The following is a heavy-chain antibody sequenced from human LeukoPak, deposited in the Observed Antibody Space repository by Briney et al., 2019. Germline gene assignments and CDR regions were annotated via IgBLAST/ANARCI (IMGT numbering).Heavy chain of an antibody. CDR1: GGSISSSSYY. V-gene: IGHV4-39*01. D-gene: IGHD2-2*01. CDR3: ARQLGYCSSTSCYADKADY. J-gene: IGHJ4*02. CDR2: IYYSGST. Sequence: SETLSLTCTVSGGSISSSSYYWGWIRQPPGKGLEWIGSIYYSGSTYYNPSLKSRVTISVDTSKNQFSLKLSSVTAADTAVYYCARQLGYCSSTSCYADKADYWGQGTLVTVSS.